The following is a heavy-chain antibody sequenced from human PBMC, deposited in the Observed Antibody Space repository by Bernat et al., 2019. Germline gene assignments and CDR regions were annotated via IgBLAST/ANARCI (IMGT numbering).Heavy chain of an antibody. J-gene: IGHJ6*02. CDR3: ARGRYGSGSYSIYYYGMDV. CDR1: GFTFSSWS. V-gene: IGHV3-48*02. D-gene: IGHD3-10*01. CDR2: ISSSSSTI. Sequence: EVQLVESGGGLVQPGGSLRLSCAASGFTFSSWSMNWVRHAPVKGLEWVSYISSSSSTIYHADSVKGRFTISRDNAKNSLYLQMNSLRDEDTALYYCARGRYGSGSYSIYYYGMDVWGQGTTVTVSS.